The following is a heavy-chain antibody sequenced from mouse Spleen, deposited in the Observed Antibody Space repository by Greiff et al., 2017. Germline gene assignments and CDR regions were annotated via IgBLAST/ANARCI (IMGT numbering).Heavy chain of an antibody. CDR3: ARLGYEAMDY. CDR1: GYTFTDYY. CDR2: INPYNGGT. V-gene: IGHV1-19*01. Sequence: EVKLQESGPVLVKPGASVKMSCKASGYTFTDYYMNWVKQSHGKSLEWIGVINPYNGGTSYNQKFKGKATLTVDKSSSTAYMELNSLTSEDSAVYYCARLGYEAMDYWGQGTSVTVSS. J-gene: IGHJ4*01. D-gene: IGHD2-10*02.